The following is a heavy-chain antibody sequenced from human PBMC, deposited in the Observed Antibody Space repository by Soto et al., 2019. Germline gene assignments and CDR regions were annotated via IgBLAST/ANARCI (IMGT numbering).Heavy chain of an antibody. CDR3: ARDRLANWFDP. D-gene: IGHD3-9*01. CDR2: IYYSGST. J-gene: IGHJ5*02. CDR1: GGSISSGDYY. Sequence: PSETLSLTCTVSGGSISSGDYYWNWIRQPPGKGLEWIGYIYYSGSTKYNPSLKSRVTISVDTSKNQFSLKLSSVTAADTAVYYCARDRLANWFDPWGQGXLVTVSS. V-gene: IGHV4-61*08.